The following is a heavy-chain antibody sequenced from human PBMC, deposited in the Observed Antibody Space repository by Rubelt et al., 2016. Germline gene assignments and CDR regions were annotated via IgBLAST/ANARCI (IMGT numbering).Heavy chain of an antibody. V-gene: IGHV3-48*04. D-gene: IGHD3-16*02. CDR3: AGNSRGSYLYNYFDY. CDR1: GSTFSSYS. Sequence: EVQLVESGGDLVQPGGSLRLSCAASGSTFSSYSMNWVRQAPGKGLEWVSYISSGSSTIYYADSVKGRFTISRDNAKNKLYRKMNSLSAEDTAGYYGAGNSRGSYLYNYFDYWGQGTLVTVSS. CDR2: ISSGSSTI. J-gene: IGHJ4*02.